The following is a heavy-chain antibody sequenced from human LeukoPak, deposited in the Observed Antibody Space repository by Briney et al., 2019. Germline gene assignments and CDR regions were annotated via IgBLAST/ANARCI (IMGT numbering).Heavy chain of an antibody. CDR1: GFTFRNYA. CDR3: AKYFSTSASRNFDS. CDR2: IGSGGFDT. Sequence: GGSLRLSCAASGFTFRNYAMHWVRQAPGKGLEWVSAIGSGGFDTHYADSVRGRFTISRDNSKTTLYLQMNSLRAEDTALYYCAKYFSTSASRNFDSWGQGILVSVSS. J-gene: IGHJ4*02. D-gene: IGHD2-15*01. V-gene: IGHV3-23*01.